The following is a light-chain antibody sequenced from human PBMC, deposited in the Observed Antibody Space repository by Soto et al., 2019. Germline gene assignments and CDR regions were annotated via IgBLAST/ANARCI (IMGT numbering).Light chain of an antibody. V-gene: IGKV3-11*01. J-gene: IGKJ1*01. CDR1: QSVGRY. CDR3: QQRGSWPWT. CDR2: DVS. Sequence: ETVLTQSPATLSLSPGERAALSCRASQSVGRYLAWYQQKPGQVPRLLIYDVSNRATGIPARYSGSGSGTDFTLTISSLETEDFAVYYCQQRGSWPWTFGQGTKVEIK.